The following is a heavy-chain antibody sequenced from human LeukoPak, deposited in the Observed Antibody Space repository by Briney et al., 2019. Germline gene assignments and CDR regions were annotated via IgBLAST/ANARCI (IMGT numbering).Heavy chain of an antibody. J-gene: IGHJ5*02. D-gene: IGHD3-3*01. V-gene: IGHV1-8*03. Sequence: ASVKVSCKASGYTFTSYDINWVRQATGHGLEWMGWMNPNSGNTGYAQKFQGRVTITRNTSISTAYMELSSLRSEDTAVYYCARADYDFWSGYYYNWFDPWGQGTLVTVSS. CDR1: GYTFTSYD. CDR3: ARADYDFWSGYYYNWFDP. CDR2: MNPNSGNT.